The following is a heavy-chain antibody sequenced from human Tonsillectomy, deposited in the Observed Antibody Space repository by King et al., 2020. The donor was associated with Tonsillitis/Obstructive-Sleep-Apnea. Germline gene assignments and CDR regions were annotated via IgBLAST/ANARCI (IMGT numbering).Heavy chain of an antibody. CDR3: AGQEARAKNWFDP. J-gene: IGHJ5*02. CDR2: IYPGDSDT. CDR1: GYSFTNYW. V-gene: IGHV5-51*01. Sequence: VQLVESGAEVKKPGESLKISCKGSGYSFTNYWIGWVRQMPGKGLEWMGIIYPGDSDTRYSPSFQGQVTISVDKSISTAYLQWSSLKASDTAMYYCAGQEARAKNWFDPWGQGTLVTVSS.